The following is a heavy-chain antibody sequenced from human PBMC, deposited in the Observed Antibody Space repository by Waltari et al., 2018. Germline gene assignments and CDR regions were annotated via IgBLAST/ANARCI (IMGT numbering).Heavy chain of an antibody. D-gene: IGHD3-10*01. CDR2: IYYSGIT. CDR1: GGSISSHY. Sequence: QVQLQESGPGLVKPSETLSLTCTVSGGSISSHYWSWFRQPPGKGLGWIGYIYYSGITNYNPSLKSRVTISVDTSKNQFSLKLSSVTAADTAVYYCARVAAGYYYGSGSYDYYYYGMDVWGQGTTVTVSS. CDR3: ARVAAGYYYGSGSYDYYYYGMDV. J-gene: IGHJ6*02. V-gene: IGHV4-59*11.